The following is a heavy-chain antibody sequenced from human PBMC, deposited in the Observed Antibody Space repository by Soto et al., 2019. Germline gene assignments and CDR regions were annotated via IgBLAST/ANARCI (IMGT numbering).Heavy chain of an antibody. J-gene: IGHJ4*02. CDR1: GFTSSTYW. CDR3: TRGPRPTSVGTGAY. Sequence: GGSLRLSCAASGFTSSTYWMHWVRQAPGKGLVWVSRINYDGSSTDYADSVKGRFTISRDNAKNTLYLQMNTLTAEDTAVYYCTRGPRPTSVGTGAYWRQGTLVTVSS. CDR2: INYDGSST. D-gene: IGHD3-10*01. V-gene: IGHV3-74*01.